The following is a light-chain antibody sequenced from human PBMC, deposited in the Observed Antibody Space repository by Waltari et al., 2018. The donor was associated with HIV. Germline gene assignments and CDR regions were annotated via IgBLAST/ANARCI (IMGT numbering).Light chain of an antibody. CDR3: CSYAGTNWV. CDR2: EGS. V-gene: IGLV2-23*01. J-gene: IGLJ3*02. CDR1: SSDVGSYNI. Sequence: QSALTQPASVSGSPGQSITIPCTGTSSDVGSYNIVSWYQQHPGKAPKLMIYEGSKRPSGVSNRFSDSKSGNTASLTISGLQAEDEADYYCCSYAGTNWVFGGGTKLTVL.